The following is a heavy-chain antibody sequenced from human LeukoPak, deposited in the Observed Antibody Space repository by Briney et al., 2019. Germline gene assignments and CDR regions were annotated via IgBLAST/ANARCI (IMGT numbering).Heavy chain of an antibody. CDR1: GGSISRYY. CDR3: ARDLDGPILGGCFDP. J-gene: IGHJ5*02. D-gene: IGHD3/OR15-3a*01. CDR2: IYTSGST. Sequence: SETLSLTCTVSGGSISRYYWSWIRQPAGKGLEWIGRIYTSGSTNYNPSLKSRVTISVDKSKNQFSLKLSSVTAADTAVYYCARDLDGPILGGCFDPWGQGTLVTVSS. V-gene: IGHV4-4*07.